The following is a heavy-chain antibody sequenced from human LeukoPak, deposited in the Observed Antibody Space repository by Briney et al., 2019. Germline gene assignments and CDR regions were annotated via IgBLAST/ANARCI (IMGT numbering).Heavy chain of an antibody. J-gene: IGHJ4*02. V-gene: IGHV3-23*01. CDR3: AKGSGYDRRIFDC. CDR2: ISTTGDYT. Sequence: PGGSLRLCCTASGFTFTSYAMSWVRQAPGEGQNSVSAISTTGDYTYYAASVKGRFTISRDNSRDTLYLQMNSLRPEDTAIYYCAKGSGYDRRIFDCWGQGTLVIVSS. D-gene: IGHD5-12*01. CDR1: GFTFTSYA.